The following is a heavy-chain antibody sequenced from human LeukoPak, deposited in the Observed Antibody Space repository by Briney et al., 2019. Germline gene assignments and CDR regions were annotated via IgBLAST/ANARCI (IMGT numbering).Heavy chain of an antibody. D-gene: IGHD3-16*01. Sequence: SVKVSCKASGGTFSSYAISWVRQAPGQGLEWMGGIIPIFGTANYAQKFQGRVTITADESTSTAYMELSSLRSEDTAVYYCARESPTNDYVLGGSFDYWGQGTLVTVSS. J-gene: IGHJ4*02. CDR1: GGTFSSYA. V-gene: IGHV1-69*13. CDR3: ARESPTNDYVLGGSFDY. CDR2: IIPIFGTA.